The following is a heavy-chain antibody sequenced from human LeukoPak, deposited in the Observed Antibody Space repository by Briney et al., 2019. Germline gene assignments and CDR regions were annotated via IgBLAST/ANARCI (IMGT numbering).Heavy chain of an antibody. J-gene: IGHJ4*02. CDR2: ISYDGSNK. CDR3: ARDMSYYGSGSFNY. V-gene: IGHV3-30*04. CDR1: GFTFSSYA. D-gene: IGHD3-10*01. Sequence: GGSLRLSCAASGFTFSSYAMHWVRKAPAKGLEWEAVISYDGSNKYYADSVKGRFTISRDNSKNTLYLQMNSLRAEDTAVYYCARDMSYYGSGSFNYWGQGTLVTVSS.